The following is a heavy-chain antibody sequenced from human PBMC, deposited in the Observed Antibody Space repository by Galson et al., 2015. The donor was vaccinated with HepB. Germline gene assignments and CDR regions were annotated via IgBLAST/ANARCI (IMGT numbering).Heavy chain of an antibody. CDR2: ISYDGSNK. J-gene: IGHJ2*01. Sequence: SLRLSCAASGFTFSSYAMHWVRQAPGKGLEWVAVISYDGSNKYYADSVKGRFTISRDNSKNTLYLQMNSLRAEDTAVYYCARDRGRYFDWLLWGDWYFDLWGRGTLVTVSS. CDR3: ARDRGRYFDWLLWGDWYFDL. CDR1: GFTFSSYA. V-gene: IGHV3-30-3*01. D-gene: IGHD3-9*01.